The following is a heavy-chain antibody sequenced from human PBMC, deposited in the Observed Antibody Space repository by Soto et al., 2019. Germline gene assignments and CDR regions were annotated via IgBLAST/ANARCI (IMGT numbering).Heavy chain of an antibody. CDR1: GGTFSSYA. CDR2: IIPIFGTA. CDR3: ARDPGGVVVVTAIHYFDY. J-gene: IGHJ4*02. Sequence: QVQLVQSGAEVKKPGSSVKVSCKASGGTFSSYAISWVRQAPGQGLEWMGGIIPIFGTANYAPKFQGRVTITADESTSTAYMELSSLRSEDTAVYYCARDPGGVVVVTAIHYFDYWGQGTLVTVSS. V-gene: IGHV1-69*01. D-gene: IGHD2-21*02.